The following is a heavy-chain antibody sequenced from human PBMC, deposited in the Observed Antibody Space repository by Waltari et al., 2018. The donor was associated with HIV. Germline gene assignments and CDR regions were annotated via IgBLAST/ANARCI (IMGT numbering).Heavy chain of an antibody. CDR3: TRPKAGLLGATFDL. CDR2: ISHTVGYI. Sequence: EGRLVESGGGLVQPGGSLRLSCVVSGFSFNNFAWGWVRQAPGKGLECVSSISHTVGYIYYADSVRGRFTISRDNSNNTLHLQMNSLGAEDTAVYYCTRPKAGLLGATFDLWGQGSLVTVSS. J-gene: IGHJ4*02. D-gene: IGHD1-26*01. CDR1: GFSFNNFA. V-gene: IGHV3-21*02.